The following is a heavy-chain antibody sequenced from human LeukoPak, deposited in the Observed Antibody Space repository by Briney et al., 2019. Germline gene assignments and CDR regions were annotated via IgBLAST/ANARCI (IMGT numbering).Heavy chain of an antibody. V-gene: IGHV3-11*01. J-gene: IGHJ4*02. CDR1: GFTFSDSY. CDR3: SRDPRHNDY. CDR2: ISGSASDV. Sequence: GGSLRLSCAASGFTFSDSYMTWIRQAPGKGLELLSYISGSASDVNYIDSVRGRFTISRDNAKNSLYLHMNSLTVEDAAVYYCSRDPRHNDYWGQGTLVTVSS.